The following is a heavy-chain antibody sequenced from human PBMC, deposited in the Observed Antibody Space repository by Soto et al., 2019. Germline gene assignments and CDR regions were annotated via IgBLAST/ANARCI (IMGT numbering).Heavy chain of an antibody. CDR2: IIPIFGTA. CDR3: ARGSVSRYFDRFKWFDP. Sequence: ASVKVSCKASGGTFSSYAISLVRQAPGQGLEWMGGIIPIFGTANYAQKFQGRVTITADESTSTAYMELSSLRSEDTAVYYCARGSVSRYFDRFKWFDPWGQGTLVTVSS. CDR1: GGTFSSYA. V-gene: IGHV1-69*13. J-gene: IGHJ5*02. D-gene: IGHD3-9*01.